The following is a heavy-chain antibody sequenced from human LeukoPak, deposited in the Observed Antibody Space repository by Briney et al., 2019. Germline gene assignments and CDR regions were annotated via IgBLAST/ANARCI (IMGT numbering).Heavy chain of an antibody. CDR1: GGSISSSSYY. J-gene: IGHJ4*02. CDR2: IYYSGST. D-gene: IGHD6-6*01. V-gene: IGHV4-39*01. Sequence: PSETLSLTCTVSGGSISSSSYYWGWIRQPPGKGLEWIGSIYYSGSTYYNPSLKSRVTISVDTSKNQFSLKLSSVTAADTAVYYCARGKAAARLSGYWGQGTLVTVSS. CDR3: ARGKAAARLSGY.